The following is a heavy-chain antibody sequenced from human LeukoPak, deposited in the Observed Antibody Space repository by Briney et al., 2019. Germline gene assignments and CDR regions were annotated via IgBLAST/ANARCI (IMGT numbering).Heavy chain of an antibody. Sequence: GGSLRLSCAASGFTFNTYAMSWVRQAPWERLQWVSGISDSGGNTYYADSVKGRFTISRDNSKNTLYLQMNSLRAEDTAVYYCARAGYSGYDYHFDYWGQGTLVTVSS. CDR3: ARAGYSGYDYHFDY. D-gene: IGHD5-12*01. CDR2: ISDSGGNT. J-gene: IGHJ4*02. CDR1: GFTFNTYA. V-gene: IGHV3-23*01.